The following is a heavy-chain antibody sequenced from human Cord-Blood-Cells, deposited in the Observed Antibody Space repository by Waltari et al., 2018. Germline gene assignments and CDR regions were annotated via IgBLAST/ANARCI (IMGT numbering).Heavy chain of an antibody. J-gene: IGHJ6*02. D-gene: IGHD3-16*01. CDR1: GYTLPELS. V-gene: IGHV1-24*01. Sequence: QVQLVQSGAEVKKPGASVKVSCKVSGYTLPELSLHWVRQAPGKGLEWMGGFDPEDGETIYAQKFQGRVTMTEDTSTDTAYMELSSLRSEDTAVYYCATTLGVNSFYYYYGMDVWGQGTTVTVSS. CDR3: ATTLGVNSFYYYYGMDV. CDR2: FDPEDGET.